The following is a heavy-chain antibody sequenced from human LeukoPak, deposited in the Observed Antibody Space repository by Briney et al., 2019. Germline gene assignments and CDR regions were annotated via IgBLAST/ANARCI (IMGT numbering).Heavy chain of an antibody. CDR3: AKDNTKRRRESYYFDY. V-gene: IGHV3-23*01. Sequence: PGGSLRLSCAASGFTFSSYAMSWVRQAPGKGLEWVSAISGSGGSTYYADSVKGRFTISRDNSKNTLYLQMNSLRAEDTAVYYCAKDNTKRRRESYYFDYWGQGTLVTVSS. CDR1: GFTFSSYA. D-gene: IGHD1-1*01. J-gene: IGHJ4*02. CDR2: ISGSGGST.